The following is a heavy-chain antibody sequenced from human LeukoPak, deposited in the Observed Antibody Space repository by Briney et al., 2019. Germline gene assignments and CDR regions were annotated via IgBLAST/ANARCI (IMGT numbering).Heavy chain of an antibody. J-gene: IGHJ6*03. CDR2: NNSADESK. CDR3: EKDCHCTSSCHSCGYMDV. CDR1: GFSFNIYS. Sequence: GGSLRLSCAASGFSFNIYSMYWVRQAPGKGLECVSINNSADESKYYADSVKGRFTISRDNSKNTLYLQMNSLRAEDTAVYFCEKDCHCTSSCHSCGYMDVWGKGTTVTVSS. D-gene: IGHD2-8*01. V-gene: IGHV3-23*01.